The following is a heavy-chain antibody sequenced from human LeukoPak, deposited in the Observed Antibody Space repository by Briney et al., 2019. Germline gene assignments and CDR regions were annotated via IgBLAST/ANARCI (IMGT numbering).Heavy chain of an antibody. Sequence: ASVKVSCKASGYTFTGYYMHWVRQAPGQGLEWMGWINPNSGGTNYAQKFQGRVTMTRDTSISTAYMELSRRRSDDTAVYYCARSRTGSGFLFDYWGQGTLVTVSS. CDR1: GYTFTGYY. D-gene: IGHD3-10*01. CDR2: INPNSGGT. J-gene: IGHJ4*02. V-gene: IGHV1-2*02. CDR3: ARSRTGSGFLFDY.